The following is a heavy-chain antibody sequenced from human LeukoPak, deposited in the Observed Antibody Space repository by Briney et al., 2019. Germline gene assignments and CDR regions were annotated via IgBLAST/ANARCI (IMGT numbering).Heavy chain of an antibody. CDR1: GLTFSNYA. D-gene: IGHD2-21*02. CDR2: ISTNGDRT. CDR3: ARDRSPIVVVTAISFDY. Sequence: PGGSLRLSCAASGLTFSNYAMTWVRQAPGKGLEWVSAISTNGDRTYYADSVKGRFTISRDNSKNTLYLQMSSLRAEDTAVYYCARDRSPIVVVTAISFDYWGQGTLVTVSS. J-gene: IGHJ4*02. V-gene: IGHV3-23*01.